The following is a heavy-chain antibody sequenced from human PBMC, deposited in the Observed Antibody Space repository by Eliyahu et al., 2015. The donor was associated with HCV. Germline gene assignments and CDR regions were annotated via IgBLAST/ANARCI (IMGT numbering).Heavy chain of an antibody. D-gene: IGHD2-15*01. Sequence: QVQLQESGPGLVKPSQTLSLTCTVSGGSISXGSYYWSWIRQPAGKGLEWIGRXYTSGSTNYNPSLKSRVTISVDTSKNQFSLKLSSVTAADTAVYYCARSSAGGKVAYWGQGTLVTVSS. CDR1: GGSISXGSYY. V-gene: IGHV4-61*02. CDR3: ARSSAGGKVAY. CDR2: XYTSGST. J-gene: IGHJ4*02.